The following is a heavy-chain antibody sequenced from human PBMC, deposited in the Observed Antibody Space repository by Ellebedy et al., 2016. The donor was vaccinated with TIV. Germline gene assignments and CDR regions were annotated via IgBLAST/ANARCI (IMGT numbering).Heavy chain of an antibody. CDR2: ISAYNGNT. CDR3: AGTAGDYIWGSYVLDY. Sequence: ASVKVSCXASGYTFTSYGISWVRQAPGQGLEWMGWISAYNGNTNYAQKLQGRVTMTTDTSTSTAYMELRSLRSDDTAVYYCAGTAGDYIWGSYVLDYWGQGTLVTVSS. D-gene: IGHD3-16*01. CDR1: GYTFTSYG. V-gene: IGHV1-18*01. J-gene: IGHJ4*02.